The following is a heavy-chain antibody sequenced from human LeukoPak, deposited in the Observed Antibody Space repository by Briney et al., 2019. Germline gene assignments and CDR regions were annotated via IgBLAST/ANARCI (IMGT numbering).Heavy chain of an antibody. D-gene: IGHD6-13*01. Sequence: GESLKISCQGSGYNFAIYWIDWVRQMPGKGLEWMGSIYPGDSDTKYSPSFQGHVTISADRSTNTAYLQWRSLQASGTAIYYCARRGDSSSWTPPYLDYWGPGTLVTVSS. J-gene: IGHJ4*02. CDR2: IYPGDSDT. CDR1: GYNFAIYW. CDR3: ARRGDSSSWTPPYLDY. V-gene: IGHV5-51*01.